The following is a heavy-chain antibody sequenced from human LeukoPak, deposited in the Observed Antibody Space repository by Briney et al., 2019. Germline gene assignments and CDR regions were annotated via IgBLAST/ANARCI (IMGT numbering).Heavy chain of an antibody. CDR1: GGSISSYY. V-gene: IGHV4-4*07. CDR2: IYTSGSR. Sequence: MTSETLSFTCTGSGGSISSYYWSWIRQSAGKGLEWIGRIYTSGSRNYNPSLKSRVTMSVDTPKNQSSLKLSSVTAANTAVYYIARDRGGSGNNWFDPWGQGTLVTVSS. CDR3: ARDRGGSGNNWFDP. J-gene: IGHJ5*02. D-gene: IGHD3-10*01.